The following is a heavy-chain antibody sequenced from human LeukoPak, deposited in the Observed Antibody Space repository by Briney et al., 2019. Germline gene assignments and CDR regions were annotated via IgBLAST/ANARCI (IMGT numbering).Heavy chain of an antibody. V-gene: IGHV1-2*02. CDR1: GYIFTGYF. D-gene: IGHD1-26*01. CDR2: VQPSTGVP. J-gene: IGHJ4*02. CDR3: AREYMGANDY. Sequence: ASVKVSCQASGYIFTGYFMHWVRQAPGQGLEWMGWVQPSTGVPHSVEKFQGRVTMTRDKSMSAAYMDLTELTFDDTAVYYCAREYMGANDYWGQGSLVTVSP.